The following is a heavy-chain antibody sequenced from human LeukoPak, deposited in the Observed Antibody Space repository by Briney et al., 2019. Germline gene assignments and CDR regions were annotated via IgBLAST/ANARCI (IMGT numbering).Heavy chain of an antibody. D-gene: IGHD3-10*01. CDR3: ARGEDGSGAWIGSYFDY. CDR1: GFTFSNYG. V-gene: IGHV3-33*01. Sequence: GRSLRLSCAASGFTFSNYGIHWVRQVPGKGLEGVAVIWYDGSNIYYADSVKGRFTISRENSKNTLYLQMNSLRAEDTAVYYCARGEDGSGAWIGSYFDYWGQGTLVTVSS. J-gene: IGHJ4*02. CDR2: IWYDGSNI.